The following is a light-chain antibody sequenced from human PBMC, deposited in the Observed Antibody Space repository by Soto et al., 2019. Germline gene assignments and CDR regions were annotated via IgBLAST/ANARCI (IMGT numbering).Light chain of an antibody. Sequence: EIVMTQSPATLSVSPGERATLSCRASQRVSRNLAWYQQKPGQAPRLLIYGASTRATGIPDRFSGSGSGTDFTLTISRLEPEDFAVYYCQHYGSSPETFGQGTKVDIK. CDR1: QRVSRN. V-gene: IGKV3-20*01. CDR3: QHYGSSPET. CDR2: GAS. J-gene: IGKJ1*01.